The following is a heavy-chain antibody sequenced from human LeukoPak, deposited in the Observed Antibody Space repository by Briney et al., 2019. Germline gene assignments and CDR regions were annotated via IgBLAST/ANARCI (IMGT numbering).Heavy chain of an antibody. D-gene: IGHD3-10*01. CDR3: ARGLGDYYGSGSPHYYYYYYMDV. CDR2: MNPNSGNT. J-gene: IGHJ6*03. CDR1: GYTFTSYY. V-gene: IGHV1-8*02. Sequence: ASVKVSCKASGYTFTSYYMHWVRQATGQGLEWMGWMNPNSGNTGYAQKFQGRVTMTRNTSISTAYMELSSLRSEDTAVYYCARGLGDYYGSGSPHYYYYYYMDVWGKGTTVTISS.